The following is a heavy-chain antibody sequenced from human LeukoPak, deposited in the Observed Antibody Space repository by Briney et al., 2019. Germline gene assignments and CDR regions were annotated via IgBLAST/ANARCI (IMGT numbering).Heavy chain of an antibody. J-gene: IGHJ2*01. CDR3: ARDRALDFWSGYYTAWYFDL. Sequence: GGSLRLSCAASGFTFSSYSMNWVRQAPGKRLEWVSSISSSSSYIYYADSVKGRFTISRDNAKNSLYLQMNSLRAEDTAVYYCARDRALDFWSGYYTAWYFDLWGRGTLVTVSS. CDR1: GFTFSSYS. V-gene: IGHV3-21*01. CDR2: ISSSSSYI. D-gene: IGHD3-3*01.